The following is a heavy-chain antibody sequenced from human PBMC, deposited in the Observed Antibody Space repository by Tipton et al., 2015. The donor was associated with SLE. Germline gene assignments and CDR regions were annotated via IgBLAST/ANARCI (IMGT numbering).Heavy chain of an antibody. J-gene: IGHJ4*02. CDR3: AKDLDYSNYPYYFDY. Sequence: SLRLSCAASGFTFSGYAMNWVRQAPGKGLEWVSSISSSGTYIYYADSVKGRFTISRDNAKNSLYLQMNSLRAEDTAVYYCAKDLDYSNYPYYFDYWGQGTLVTVSS. V-gene: IGHV3-21*01. CDR1: GFTFSGYA. D-gene: IGHD4-11*01. CDR2: ISSSGTYI.